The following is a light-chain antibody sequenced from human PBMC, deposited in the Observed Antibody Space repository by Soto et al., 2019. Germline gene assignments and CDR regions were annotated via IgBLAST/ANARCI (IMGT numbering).Light chain of an antibody. CDR1: RSDIGGYNY. CDR3: TSFTSRSTMV. CDR2: DVT. V-gene: IGLV2-14*01. J-gene: IGLJ2*01. Sequence: QSVLTQPASVSLSLRQSITISCTGSRSDIGGYNYVSLYQHHPGKAPKLMIYDVTNRPSEVSNRFSGSKSGNTASLTISGLQAEDEADYYCTSFTSRSTMVFGGGTKVTVL.